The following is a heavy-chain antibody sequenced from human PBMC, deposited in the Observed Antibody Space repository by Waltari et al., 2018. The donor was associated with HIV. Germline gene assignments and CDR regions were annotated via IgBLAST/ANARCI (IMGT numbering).Heavy chain of an antibody. D-gene: IGHD1-26*01. J-gene: IGHJ4*02. Sequence: QVQLVESGGGVVQPGRSLRLSCAASGFTFSSYGMHWVRQAPGKGLEWVAVIWYDGSNKDYADSVKGRFTISRDNSKNTLYLQMNSLRAEDTAVYYCARGSSGSQGYWGQGTLVTVSS. V-gene: IGHV3-33*01. CDR3: ARGSSGSQGY. CDR1: GFTFSSYG. CDR2: IWYDGSNK.